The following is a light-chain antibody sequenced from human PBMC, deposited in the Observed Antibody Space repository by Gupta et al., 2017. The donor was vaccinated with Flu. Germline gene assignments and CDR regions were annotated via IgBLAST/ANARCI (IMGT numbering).Light chain of an antibody. CDR2: KAS. CDR3: QQYDSFWT. V-gene: IGKV1-5*03. CDR1: YGIGTW. J-gene: IGKJ1*01. Sequence: VGDRVTITCRASYGIGTWLAWYQQKPGKVPKLLIYKASSLESGVPSRFSGSGSGTEFTLTISSLQPDDVAIYYFQQYDSFWTFGQGTKVEI.